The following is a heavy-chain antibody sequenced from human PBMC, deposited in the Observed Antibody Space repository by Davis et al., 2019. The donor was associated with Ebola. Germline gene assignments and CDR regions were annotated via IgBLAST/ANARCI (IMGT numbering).Heavy chain of an antibody. Sequence: ASVKVSCKTSGYTFTSFAIMWVRQAPGQGLEWMGWISAHNGHTNYAQKFQGRVTMTTDSLTNTAYMELRNLRSDDTALYYCARSARMAMIVVGAPGPYWYDPWGQGTLVTVSS. V-gene: IGHV1-18*01. J-gene: IGHJ5*02. D-gene: IGHD3-22*01. CDR3: ARSARMAMIVVGAPGPYWYDP. CDR1: GYTFTSFA. CDR2: ISAHNGHT.